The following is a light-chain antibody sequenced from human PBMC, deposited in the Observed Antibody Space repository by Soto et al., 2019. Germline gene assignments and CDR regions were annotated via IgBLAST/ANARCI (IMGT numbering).Light chain of an antibody. CDR1: QSISSW. J-gene: IGKJ4*01. Sequence: DIKMTQSPSTRSASLGDRGTITCRASQSISSWLAWYQQKPGKAPKLLIYKASSLESGVPSRFSGSGSGTEFTLTISSLQPDDFATYYCQQYNSYPLTFGGGTKVEIK. V-gene: IGKV1-5*03. CDR2: KAS. CDR3: QQYNSYPLT.